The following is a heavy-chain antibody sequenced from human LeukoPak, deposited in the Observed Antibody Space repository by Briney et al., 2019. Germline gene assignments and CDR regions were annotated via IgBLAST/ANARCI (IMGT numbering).Heavy chain of an antibody. CDR1: GFTFSNAW. D-gene: IGHD5-12*01. V-gene: IGHV3-15*05. J-gene: IGHJ5*02. CDR2: IKNKPDGGTT. CDR3: TTVGVATSGFFGP. Sequence: GGSLRLSCAASGFTFSNAWMTWVRQAPGKGLEWVGRIKNKPDGGTTDYAAPVKGRFTISRDDSINTLYLQMNSLKTEDTAFYYCTTVGVATSGFFGPWGQGTLVTVSS.